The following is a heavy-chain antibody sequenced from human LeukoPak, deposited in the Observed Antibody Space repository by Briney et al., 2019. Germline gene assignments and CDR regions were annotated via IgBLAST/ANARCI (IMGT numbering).Heavy chain of an antibody. CDR1: GYTFTSYD. CDR3: ARGPYGGIAAAEYTDY. V-gene: IGHV1-8*01. Sequence: ASVKVSCKXSGYTFTSYDINWVRQATGQGLEWMGRMNPNSGNTGYAQKIQGRVTMTRNTFISTAYMELSSLRSEDTAVYYCARGPYGGIAAAEYTDYWGQGTLVTVSS. CDR2: MNPNSGNT. D-gene: IGHD6-13*01. J-gene: IGHJ4*02.